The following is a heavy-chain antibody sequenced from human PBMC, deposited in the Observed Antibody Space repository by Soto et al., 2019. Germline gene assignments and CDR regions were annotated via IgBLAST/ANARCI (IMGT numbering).Heavy chain of an antibody. CDR3: TTGEYPDYYFDY. CDR1: GFTFSNAW. CDR2: IKSKTDGGTT. Sequence: PGGSLRLSCAASGFTFSNAWMSWVRQAPGKGLEWVGRIKSKTDGGTTDYAAPVKGRFTISRDDSKNTLYLQMNSLKTEDTAVYYCTTGEYPDYYFDYWGQGTLVTVSS. V-gene: IGHV3-15*01. J-gene: IGHJ4*02.